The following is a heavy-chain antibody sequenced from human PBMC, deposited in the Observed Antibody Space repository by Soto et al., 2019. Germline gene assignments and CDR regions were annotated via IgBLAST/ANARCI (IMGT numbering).Heavy chain of an antibody. CDR3: ASKTTVTTSGEYYYYGMGV. CDR2: IYYSGST. CDR1: GGSISSGGYY. V-gene: IGHV4-31*03. J-gene: IGHJ6*02. D-gene: IGHD4-4*01. Sequence: SETLSLTCTVSGGSISSGGYYWSWIRQHPGKGLEWIGYIYYSGSTYYNPSLKSRVTISVDTSKNQFSLKLSSVTAADTAVYYCASKTTVTTSGEYYYYGMGVWGQGTTVTVS.